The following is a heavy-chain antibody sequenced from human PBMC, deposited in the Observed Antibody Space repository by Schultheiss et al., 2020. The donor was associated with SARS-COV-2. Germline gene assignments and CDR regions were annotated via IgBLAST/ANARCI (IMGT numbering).Heavy chain of an antibody. CDR2: INHSGST. J-gene: IGHJ6*02. V-gene: IGHV4-34*01. CDR1: GGSFSGYY. CDR3: ARSLPPMTLNGMDV. Sequence: SETLSLTCAVYGGSFSGYYWSWIRQPPGKGLEWIGEINHSGSTNYNPSLKSRVTISVDTSKNQFSLKLSSVTAADTAVYYCARSLPPMTLNGMDVWGQGTTVTVSS.